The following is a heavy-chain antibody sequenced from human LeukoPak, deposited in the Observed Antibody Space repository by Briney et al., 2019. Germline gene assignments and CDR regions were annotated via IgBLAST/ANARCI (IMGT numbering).Heavy chain of an antibody. D-gene: IGHD3-3*01. Sequence: SETLSLTCDVSGGSISSSNWWSWVRQSPEKGLEWLAEIYHSGSFNRNPSLKSRVTMSVDTSKNQFSLKLSSLTAADTAVYYCARNTGVPSAFDFWGQGTMVTVSS. J-gene: IGHJ3*01. CDR2: IYHSGSF. V-gene: IGHV4-4*02. CDR3: ARNTGVPSAFDF. CDR1: GGSISSSNW.